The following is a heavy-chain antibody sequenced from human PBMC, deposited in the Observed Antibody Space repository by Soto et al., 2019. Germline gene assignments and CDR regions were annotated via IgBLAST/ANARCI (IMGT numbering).Heavy chain of an antibody. CDR2: ISGSGGST. CDR1: GFTFSSYA. CDR3: SKGGVLRYFDWLYYFDY. D-gene: IGHD3-9*01. J-gene: IGHJ4*02. V-gene: IGHV3-23*01. Sequence: GGSLRLSCAASGFTFSSYAMSWVRQAPGKGLEWVSAISGSGGSTYYAASVKGRFTIIRDNSKNTLYLQMNSLRAEDTAVYYCSKGGVLRYFDWLYYFDYWGQGTLVTVSS.